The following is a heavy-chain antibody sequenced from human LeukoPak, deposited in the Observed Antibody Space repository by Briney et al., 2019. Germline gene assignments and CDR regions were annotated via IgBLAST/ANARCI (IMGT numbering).Heavy chain of an antibody. J-gene: IGHJ5*02. CDR2: ISAYNGNT. V-gene: IGHV1-18*01. Sequence: ASVKVSCKASGYTFTSYGISWVRQAPGQGLEWMGWISAYNGNTNYAQKLQGRVTMTTDTSTSTAYMELRSLRSDDTAVYYCAREYIRNYYDSSGHDNWFDPWGQGTLVTVSS. CDR1: GYTFTSYG. CDR3: AREYIRNYYDSSGHDNWFDP. D-gene: IGHD3-22*01.